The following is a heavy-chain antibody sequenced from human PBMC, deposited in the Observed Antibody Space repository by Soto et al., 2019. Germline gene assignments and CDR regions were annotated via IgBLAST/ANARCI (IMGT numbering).Heavy chain of an antibody. V-gene: IGHV3-30*18. Sequence: PGGSLRLSCAASGFTFSSYGMHWVRQAPGKGLEWVAVISYDGSNKYYADSVKGRFTISRDNSKNTLYLQMNSLRAEDTAVYYCAKSRYGDYAWFDPWGPGTLVTVSS. J-gene: IGHJ5*02. D-gene: IGHD4-17*01. CDR3: AKSRYGDYAWFDP. CDR2: ISYDGSNK. CDR1: GFTFSSYG.